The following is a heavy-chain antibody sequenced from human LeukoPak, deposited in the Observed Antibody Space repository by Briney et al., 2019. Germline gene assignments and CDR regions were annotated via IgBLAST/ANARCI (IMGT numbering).Heavy chain of an antibody. CDR2: ISYDGSNK. V-gene: IGHV3-30-3*01. CDR3: ARAREQWLVVNY. D-gene: IGHD6-19*01. CDR1: GFTFSSYA. J-gene: IGHJ4*02. Sequence: PGGSLRLSCAASGFTFSSYAMSWVRQAPGKGLEWVAVISYDGSNKYYADSVKGRFTISRDNSKNTLYLQMNSLRAEDTAVYYCARAREQWLVVNYWGQGTLVTVSS.